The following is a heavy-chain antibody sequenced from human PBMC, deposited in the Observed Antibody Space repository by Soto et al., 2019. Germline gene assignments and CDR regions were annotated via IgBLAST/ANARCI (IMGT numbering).Heavy chain of an antibody. CDR3: ARDLYGYSYYDFHHWFDP. D-gene: IGHD5-18*01. CDR2: ISAYNGNT. Sequence: XSVKGSNKASGYSLTSYGISWVRQAPGQGLEWMGWISAYNGNTNYAQKLQGRVTMTTDTSTSTAYMELRSLRSDDTAVYYCARDLYGYSYYDFHHWFDPWGQGTLVTVSS. CDR1: GYSLTSYG. J-gene: IGHJ5*02. V-gene: IGHV1-18*04.